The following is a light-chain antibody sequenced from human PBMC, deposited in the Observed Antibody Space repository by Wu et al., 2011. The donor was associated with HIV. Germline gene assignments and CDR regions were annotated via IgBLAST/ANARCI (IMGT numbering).Light chain of an antibody. Sequence: EIVMTQSPATLSVSPGERATLSCRASQSVSSNLAWYQQKPGQAPRLLIYGASTRATGIPARFSGSGSGTDFTLTIDSLEPEDFVIYYCQQRINWPLTFGQGTRLEI. J-gene: IGKJ5*01. CDR3: QQRINWPLT. CDR2: GAS. CDR1: QSVSSN. V-gene: IGKV3-15*01.